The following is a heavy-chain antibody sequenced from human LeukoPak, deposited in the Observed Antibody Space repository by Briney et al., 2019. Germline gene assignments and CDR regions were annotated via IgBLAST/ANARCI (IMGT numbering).Heavy chain of an antibody. Sequence: SETLSLTCTVSGGSISSGDYYWSWIRQPPGKGLEWIGYIYYSGSTYYNPSLKSRVTISVDRSKNQFSLKLSSVTAADTAVYYCAREIAVAGRYWYFDLWGRGTLVTVSS. D-gene: IGHD6-19*01. V-gene: IGHV4-30-4*01. CDR1: GGSISSGDYY. J-gene: IGHJ2*01. CDR2: IYYSGST. CDR3: AREIAVAGRYWYFDL.